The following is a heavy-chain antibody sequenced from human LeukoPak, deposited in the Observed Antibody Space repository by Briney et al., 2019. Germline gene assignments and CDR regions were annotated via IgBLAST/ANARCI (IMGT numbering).Heavy chain of an antibody. J-gene: IGHJ4*02. CDR1: GYTFTSYG. CDR2: ISAYNGNT. Sequence: VKVSCKASGYTFTSYGISWVRQAPGQGVEWMGWISAYNGNTNYAQKLQGRVTMTTDTSTSTAYMELRSLRYEDTAVYYCAAGEDSGSYYDWGQGTLVTVSS. D-gene: IGHD1-26*01. CDR3: AAGEDSGSYYD. V-gene: IGHV1-18*01.